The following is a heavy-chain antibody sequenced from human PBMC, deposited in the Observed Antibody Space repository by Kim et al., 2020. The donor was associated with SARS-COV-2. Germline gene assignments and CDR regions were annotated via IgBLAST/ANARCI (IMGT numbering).Heavy chain of an antibody. Sequence: SVKGRFTISRDNSKNTLYLKMNSLRAEDTAVYYCARDIGSGYSSGWAFDYWGQGTLVTVSS. CDR3: ARDIGSGYSSGWAFDY. J-gene: IGHJ4*02. V-gene: IGHV3-30*01. D-gene: IGHD6-19*01.